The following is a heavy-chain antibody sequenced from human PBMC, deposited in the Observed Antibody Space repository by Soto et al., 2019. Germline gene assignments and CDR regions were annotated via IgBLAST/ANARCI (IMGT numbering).Heavy chain of an antibody. CDR3: ARGQRFSDWFDP. D-gene: IGHD3-3*01. Sequence: SETLSLTCTVTVGAISGYYWTWMRQSAGGGLEWIGRIYSSGSTNYNPSLKSRVTISLDTSMNHFSLRLSSVTAADTAVYYCARGQRFSDWFDPWGQGTLVTVSS. V-gene: IGHV4-4*07. CDR1: VGAISGYY. J-gene: IGHJ5*02. CDR2: IYSSGST.